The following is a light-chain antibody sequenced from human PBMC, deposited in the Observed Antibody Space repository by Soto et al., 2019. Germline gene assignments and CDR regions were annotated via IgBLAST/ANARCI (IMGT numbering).Light chain of an antibody. CDR2: DAT. Sequence: DIQMTQSPSSLSAPVGDRVTITCRASQDIANYLNWYQQRPGKAPKLLIYDATNLETGVPSRFSGSRSGTEFTFTISSLQPEDVATYYCQQYDNLQITFGQGTRLEIK. CDR1: QDIANY. V-gene: IGKV1-33*01. CDR3: QQYDNLQIT. J-gene: IGKJ5*01.